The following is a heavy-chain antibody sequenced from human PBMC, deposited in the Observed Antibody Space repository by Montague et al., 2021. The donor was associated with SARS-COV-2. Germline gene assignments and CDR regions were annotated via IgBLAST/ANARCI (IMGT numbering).Heavy chain of an antibody. D-gene: IGHD3-22*01. J-gene: IGHJ4*02. CDR1: GFIFSSYE. CDR3: ARAGEDYYYDSSGFLC. Sequence: SLRLSCAASGFIFSSYEMNWVRQAPGKGLEWVSYISNSGDTKYYADSVKGRFTISRGNAKNSLYLQMSSLRAEDTAVYYCARAGEDYYYDSSGFLCWGQGILVTVSS. V-gene: IGHV3-48*03. CDR2: ISNSGDTK.